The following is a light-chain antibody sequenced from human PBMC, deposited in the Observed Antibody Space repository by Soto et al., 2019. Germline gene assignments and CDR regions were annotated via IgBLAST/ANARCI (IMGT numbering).Light chain of an antibody. V-gene: IGLV2-14*01. Sequence: QSALTQPASVSGSPGQSITISCTGTSSDAGGSNYVSWYQQLPGKAPKLMIYDVSDRPSGVSDRFSGSKSGNTASLTISGLQAEDEADYYCSSYKSSSLYVFGTGTKVTVL. CDR1: SSDAGGSNY. CDR2: DVS. J-gene: IGLJ1*01. CDR3: SSYKSSSLYV.